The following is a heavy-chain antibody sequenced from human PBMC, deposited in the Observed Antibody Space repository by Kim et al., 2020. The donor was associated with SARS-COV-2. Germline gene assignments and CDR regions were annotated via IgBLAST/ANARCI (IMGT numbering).Heavy chain of an antibody. Sequence: SETLSLTCTVSGGSISSYYWSWIRQPPGKGLEWIGYIYYSGSTNYNSSLKSRVTISEDTSKNQFSLKLSSVTAADTAVYYCAGWDRITYYYDSSGYDGWFDPWGQGTLVTVSP. CDR1: GGSISSYY. CDR2: IYYSGST. CDR3: AGWDRITYYYDSSGYDGWFDP. V-gene: IGHV4-59*01. D-gene: IGHD3-22*01. J-gene: IGHJ5*02.